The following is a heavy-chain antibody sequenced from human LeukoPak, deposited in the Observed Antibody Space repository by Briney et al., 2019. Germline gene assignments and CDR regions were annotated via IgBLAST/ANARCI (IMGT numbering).Heavy chain of an antibody. CDR1: GYTFTGYY. D-gene: IGHD3-16*02. V-gene: IGHV1-2*02. CDR2: INPNSGGT. CDR3: ARGTLGELSFDIDY. J-gene: IGHJ4*02. Sequence: ASVKVSCKASGYTFTGYYMHWVRQAPGQGLEWMGWINPNSGGTNYAQKFQGRVTMIRDTSISTAYMELSRLRSDDTAVYYCARGTLGELSFDIDYWGQGTLVTVSS.